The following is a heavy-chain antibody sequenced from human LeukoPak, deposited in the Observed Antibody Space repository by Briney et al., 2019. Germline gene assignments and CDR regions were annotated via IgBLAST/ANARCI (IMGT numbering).Heavy chain of an antibody. D-gene: IGHD3-3*01. Sequence: GGSLRLSCAASGFTFSSYAMSWVRQAPGKGLEWVSAISGSGGSTYYADSVKGRFTISRDNSKNTLYLQMNSLRAEDTAVYYCAKEPYYDFWSGFWFDPWGQGTTVTVSS. J-gene: IGHJ5*01. V-gene: IGHV3-23*01. CDR2: ISGSGGST. CDR3: AKEPYYDFWSGFWFDP. CDR1: GFTFSSYA.